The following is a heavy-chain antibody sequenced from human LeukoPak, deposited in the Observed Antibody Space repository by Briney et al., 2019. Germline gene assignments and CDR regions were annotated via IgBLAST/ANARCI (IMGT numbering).Heavy chain of an antibody. J-gene: IGHJ4*02. V-gene: IGHV1-46*01. CDR2: INPSGGST. Sequence: ASVKVSCKASGYTFTSYYMHWVRQAPGQGLEWMGIINPSGGSTSYAQKFQGRVTMTRDMSTSTVYMELRSLRSEDTAVYYCARGNSTVTPFDYWGQGTLVTVSS. D-gene: IGHD2/OR15-2a*01. CDR1: GYTFTSYY. CDR3: ARGNSTVTPFDY.